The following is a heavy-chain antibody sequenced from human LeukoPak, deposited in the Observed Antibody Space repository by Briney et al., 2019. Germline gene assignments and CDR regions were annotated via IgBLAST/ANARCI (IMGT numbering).Heavy chain of an antibody. CDR3: AKDIMTTVTTSADY. CDR1: GFTFSSYG. CDR2: IWYDGSNK. V-gene: IGHV3-33*06. D-gene: IGHD4-17*01. J-gene: IGHJ4*02. Sequence: GGSLRLSCAASGFTFSSYGMHWVRQAPGKGLEWVAVIWYDGSNKYYADSVKGRFTISRDNSKNTLYLQMNSLRAEDTAVYYCAKDIMTTVTTSADYCGQGTLVTVSS.